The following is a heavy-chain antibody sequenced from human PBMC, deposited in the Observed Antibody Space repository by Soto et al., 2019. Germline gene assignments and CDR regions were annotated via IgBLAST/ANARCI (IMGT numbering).Heavy chain of an antibody. CDR3: ASTPSKGIAVAGTDY. Sequence: VGSLRLSCAASGFTFSSYAMHWVRQAPGKGLEWVAVISYDGGNKYYADSVKGRFTISRDNSKNTLYLQMNSLRAEDTAVYYCASTPSKGIAVAGTDYWGQGTLVTVSS. V-gene: IGHV3-30-3*01. CDR2: ISYDGGNK. D-gene: IGHD6-19*01. CDR1: GFTFSSYA. J-gene: IGHJ4*02.